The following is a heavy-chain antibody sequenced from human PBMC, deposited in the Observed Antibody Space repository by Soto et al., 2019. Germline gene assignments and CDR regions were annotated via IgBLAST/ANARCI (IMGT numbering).Heavy chain of an antibody. Sequence: GGSLRLSCAASGFTFSSYSMNWVRQAPGKGLEWVSYISSSSSTIYYADSVKGRFTISRDNAKNSLYLQMNSLRAEDTAVDYCARDPAGSGGSWVDYYYYMDVWGKGTTVTVSS. CDR1: GFTFSSYS. V-gene: IGHV3-48*01. CDR2: ISSSSSTI. CDR3: ARDPAGSGGSWVDYYYYMDV. J-gene: IGHJ6*03. D-gene: IGHD2-15*01.